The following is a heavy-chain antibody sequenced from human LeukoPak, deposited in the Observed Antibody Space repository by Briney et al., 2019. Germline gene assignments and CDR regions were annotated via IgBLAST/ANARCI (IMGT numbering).Heavy chain of an antibody. V-gene: IGHV4-39*01. D-gene: IGHD4-17*01. CDR2: IYYSGST. Sequence: SETLSLTCTVSGGSISSSSYYWGWIRQPPGKGLKWIGSIYYSGSTYYNPSLKSRVTISVDTSKNQFSLKLSSVTAADTAVYYCARAPYGDPTNWYFDLWGRGILVTVSS. CDR1: GGSISSSSYY. CDR3: ARAPYGDPTNWYFDL. J-gene: IGHJ2*01.